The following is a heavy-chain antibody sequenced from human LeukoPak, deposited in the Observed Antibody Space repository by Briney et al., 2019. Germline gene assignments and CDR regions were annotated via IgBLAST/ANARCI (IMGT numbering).Heavy chain of an antibody. CDR3: ARGRRIVVVLGATRAHRDYYMDV. V-gene: IGHV4-34*01. CDR1: GGSFSGYY. CDR2: TYHSGST. D-gene: IGHD2-15*01. J-gene: IGHJ6*03. Sequence: SETLSLTCAVYGGSFSGYYWSWIRQSPGKGLEWIGETYHSGSTNYSPSLKSRVTISLDTSKNQFSLKLSSVTAADTAVYYCARGRRIVVVLGATRAHRDYYMDVWGKGTTVTVSS.